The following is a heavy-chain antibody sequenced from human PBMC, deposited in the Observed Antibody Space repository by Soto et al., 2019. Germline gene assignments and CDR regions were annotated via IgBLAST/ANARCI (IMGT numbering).Heavy chain of an antibody. V-gene: IGHV4-39*01. CDR2: IYNSGST. CDR3: ARIWRPFNDCSGGSCYYYYYGMDV. Sequence: PSETLSLTCTISGASISSSSYYWGWIRQPPGKGLERIGSIYNSGSTYYNPSLKSRVTISVDTSRNMFSLKLSSVTAADTAVYYCARIWRPFNDCSGGSCYYYYYGMDVWGQGTTVT. J-gene: IGHJ6*02. CDR1: GASISSSSYY. D-gene: IGHD2-15*01.